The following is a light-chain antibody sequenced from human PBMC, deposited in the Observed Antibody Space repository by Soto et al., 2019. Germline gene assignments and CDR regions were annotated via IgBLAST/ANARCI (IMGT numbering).Light chain of an antibody. CDR2: GAS. CDR1: QSVSSN. CDR3: QQNNKWPRT. J-gene: IGKJ1*01. V-gene: IGKV3-15*01. Sequence: EIVLTQSPATLSVSPGERATLSCRASQSVSSNLIWYQQKPGQAPRLLIYGASTRATGIPARFSGSGSGTGTEFTLTISSLQSEDFAVYYCQQNNKWPRTFGQGTKVEI.